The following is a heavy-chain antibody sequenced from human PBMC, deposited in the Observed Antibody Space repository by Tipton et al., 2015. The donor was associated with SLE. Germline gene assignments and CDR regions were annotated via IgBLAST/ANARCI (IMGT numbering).Heavy chain of an antibody. CDR3: ARMEGMITYGGIAGL. V-gene: IGHV4-34*01. Sequence: TLSLTCDVNGGSFSGYYWSWIRQSPGKGLEWIGEVNHLGTIYYNASLKSRVTISIDTSKSHFSLKLTSVTAADTAVYYCARMEGMITYGGIAGLWGQRTVVTVSS. CDR1: GGSFSGYY. D-gene: IGHD3-16*01. CDR2: VNHLGTI. J-gene: IGHJ4*02.